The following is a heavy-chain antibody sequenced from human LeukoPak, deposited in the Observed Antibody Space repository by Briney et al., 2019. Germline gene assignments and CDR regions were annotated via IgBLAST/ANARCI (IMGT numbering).Heavy chain of an antibody. CDR1: GFTFNSYA. V-gene: IGHV3-30*04. J-gene: IGHJ6*02. CDR2: ISYDGSNK. Sequence: PGGSLRLSCAASGFTFNSYAMHWVRQAPGKGLEWVAVISYDGSNKDHAGSVKGRVTISRDNSKNTLYLRMNSLRVEDTAVYYCARGGTEIYYRYYGMDVWGQGTTVTVSS. D-gene: IGHD3-22*01. CDR3: ARGGTEIYYRYYGMDV.